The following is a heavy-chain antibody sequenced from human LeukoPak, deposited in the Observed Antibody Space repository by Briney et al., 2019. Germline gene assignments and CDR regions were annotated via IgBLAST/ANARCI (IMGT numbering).Heavy chain of an antibody. D-gene: IGHD4-23*01. J-gene: IGHJ4*02. Sequence: ASVTLSCKASGYTFTSDGISWVRQAPGQGLEWMGWISAYNGNTNHAKTLQGRVTMTEDTSTSTACMELRSVRSDDTAVYYCARVDLSVYGGSDVKGEHYWGQRTLVTVSS. V-gene: IGHV1-18*01. CDR3: ARVDLSVYGGSDVKGEHY. CDR2: ISAYNGNT. CDR1: GYTFTSDG.